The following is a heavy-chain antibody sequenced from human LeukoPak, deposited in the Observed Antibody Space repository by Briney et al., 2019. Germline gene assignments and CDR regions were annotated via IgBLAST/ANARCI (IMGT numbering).Heavy chain of an antibody. CDR1: GFTFSSYS. CDR3: ARDHLMEWLSAEHAFDI. D-gene: IGHD3-3*01. V-gene: IGHV3-48*04. CDR2: ISSSSSTI. J-gene: IGHJ3*02. Sequence: GGSLRLSCAASGFTFSSYSMNWVRQAPGKGLEWVSYISSSSSTIYYADSVKGRFTISRDNAKNSLYLQMNSLRAEDTAVYYCARDHLMEWLSAEHAFDIWGQGTMVTVSS.